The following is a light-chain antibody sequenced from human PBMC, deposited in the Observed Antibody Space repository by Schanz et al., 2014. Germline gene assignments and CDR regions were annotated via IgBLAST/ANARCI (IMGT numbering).Light chain of an antibody. CDR3: QQDYNLPLT. Sequence: EIVMTQSPATLSVSPGERATLSCRASQSVNSNLAWYQQKPGQAPRLLIYGASTRATGIPARFSGSGSGTDFTLTISSLQPEDFAVYYCQQDYNLPLTFGGGTKVEIK. CDR1: QSVNSN. CDR2: GAS. V-gene: IGKV3D-15*02. J-gene: IGKJ4*01.